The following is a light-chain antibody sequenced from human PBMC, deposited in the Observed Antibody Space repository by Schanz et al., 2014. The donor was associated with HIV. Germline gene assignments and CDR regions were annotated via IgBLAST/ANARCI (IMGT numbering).Light chain of an antibody. CDR3: AAWDDSLSGPV. Sequence: QSVLTQSPSVSAAPGQKVTISCSGSSSNIGNNFVSWYQQVPGTAPKLLIYDNDKRPSGIPDRFSGSKSGTSASLAISGLRSEDEADYYCAAWDDSLSGPVFGGGTKLTVL. CDR1: SSNIGNNF. V-gene: IGLV1-51*01. CDR2: DND. J-gene: IGLJ2*01.